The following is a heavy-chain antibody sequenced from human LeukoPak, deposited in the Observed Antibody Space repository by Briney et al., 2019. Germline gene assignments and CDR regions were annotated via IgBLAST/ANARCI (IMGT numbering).Heavy chain of an antibody. CDR3: AKDRLDSSGYYKAGY. J-gene: IGHJ4*02. CDR2: IYYSGST. V-gene: IGHV4-30-4*01. Sequence: SQTLSLTCTVSGGSISSGGYYWSWIRQPPGKGLEWIGYIYYSGSTYYNPSLKSRVTISVDTSKNQFSLKLSSVTAADTAVYYCAKDRLDSSGYYKAGYWGQGTLVTVSS. CDR1: GGSISSGGYY. D-gene: IGHD3-22*01.